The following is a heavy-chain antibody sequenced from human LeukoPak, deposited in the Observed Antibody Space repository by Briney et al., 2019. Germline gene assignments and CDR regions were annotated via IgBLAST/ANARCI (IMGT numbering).Heavy chain of an antibody. Sequence: QPGGSLRLSCAASGFTFRNYARSRVPQAPGKGLEWVSNISDSGHSTYYGASVKGRFTISRDTSMNTLYLQMNSPRADDTAIYYCARLYSGSSSWYDYWGQGTLVTVSS. D-gene: IGHD1-26*01. CDR2: ISDSGHST. V-gene: IGHV3-23*01. CDR1: GFTFRNYA. CDR3: ARLYSGSSSWYDY. J-gene: IGHJ4*02.